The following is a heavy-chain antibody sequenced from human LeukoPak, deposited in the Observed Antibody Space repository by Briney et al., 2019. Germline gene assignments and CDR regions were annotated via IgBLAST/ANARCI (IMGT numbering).Heavy chain of an antibody. V-gene: IGHV4-39*01. D-gene: IGHD3-16*01. CDR1: SYSIASSIYY. CDR2: IYSTGDT. Sequence: PSETLSLTCTVSSYSIASSIYYWGWIRQTPVTGLEWIGSIYSTGDTSYNPSLKSRVTMSVDTSKNQFSLKLASVTAADTAVYFCARHGGSPPYYYYYIDVWGKGTTVTASS. CDR3: ARHGGSPPYYYYYIDV. J-gene: IGHJ6*03.